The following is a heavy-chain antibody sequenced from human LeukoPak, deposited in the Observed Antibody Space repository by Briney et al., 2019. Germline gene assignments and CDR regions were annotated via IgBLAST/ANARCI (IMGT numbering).Heavy chain of an antibody. Sequence: SETLSLTCAVSGGSISSSNWWSWVRQPPGKGLEWIGEIYHSGSTNYNPSLKSRVTISVDNSKNQFSLKLSSVTAADTAVYYCARVLANYYGSSSIGYWGQGTLVTVSS. CDR1: GGSISSSNW. D-gene: IGHD3-10*01. CDR3: ARVLANYYGSSSIGY. J-gene: IGHJ4*02. V-gene: IGHV4-4*02. CDR2: IYHSGST.